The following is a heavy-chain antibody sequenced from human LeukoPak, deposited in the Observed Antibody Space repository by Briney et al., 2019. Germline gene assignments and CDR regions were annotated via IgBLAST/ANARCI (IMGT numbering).Heavy chain of an antibody. J-gene: IGHJ3*02. Sequence: GGSLRLSCAASGFTFSTYWMHWVRQAPGKGLEWVSSISSGDTYIYYADSVKGRFTVSRDNAKNSLYLQMNSLRAEDTAVYYCARDAAKDGYKPPDAFDIWGQGTMVTVSS. CDR2: ISSGDTYI. V-gene: IGHV3-21*01. CDR1: GFTFSTYW. D-gene: IGHD5-24*01. CDR3: ARDAAKDGYKPPDAFDI.